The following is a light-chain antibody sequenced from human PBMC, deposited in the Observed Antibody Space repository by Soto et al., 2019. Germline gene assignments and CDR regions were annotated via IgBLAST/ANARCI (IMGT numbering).Light chain of an antibody. J-gene: IGKJ1*01. Sequence: DIQMTQSPSTLSAPVVDRVSLTCRASQSISSWLAWYQQKPGKAPKLLIYDASSLESGVPSRFSGSGSGTEFTLTISSLQPDDFATYYCQQYNTYPWTFGQGTKVDI. V-gene: IGKV1-5*01. CDR3: QQYNTYPWT. CDR2: DAS. CDR1: QSISSW.